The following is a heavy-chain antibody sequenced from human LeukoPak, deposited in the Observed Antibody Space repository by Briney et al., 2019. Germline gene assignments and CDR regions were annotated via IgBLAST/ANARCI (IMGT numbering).Heavy chain of an antibody. V-gene: IGHV3-64D*09. J-gene: IGHJ3*02. CDR3: VVSYLYAFDI. CDR2: ISSNGGST. Sequence: PGGSLRLSCAASGFTFSSYGMHWARQAPGKGLEYVSAISSNGGSTYYADSVKGRFTISRDNSKSTLYLQMSSLRAEDTAVYYCVVSYLYAFDIWGQGTMVTVSS. CDR1: GFTFSSYG. D-gene: IGHD5-18*01.